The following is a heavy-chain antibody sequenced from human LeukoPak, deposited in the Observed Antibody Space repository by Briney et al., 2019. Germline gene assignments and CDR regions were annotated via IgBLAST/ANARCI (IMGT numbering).Heavy chain of an antibody. Sequence: ASVKVSCKASGYTFTGYYIHWVRQAPGQGLEWMGWINPKSGGANYAQKFQGRVTMTRVTSISTACMELSRLRSVDTAVYYCAREDFCSSGNCFDPWGQGTLVTVSS. CDR3: AREDFCSSGNCFDP. J-gene: IGHJ5*02. CDR2: INPKSGGA. V-gene: IGHV1-2*02. D-gene: IGHD6-13*01. CDR1: GYTFTGYY.